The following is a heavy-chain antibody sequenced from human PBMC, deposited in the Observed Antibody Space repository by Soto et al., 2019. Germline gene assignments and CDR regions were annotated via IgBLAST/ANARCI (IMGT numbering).Heavy chain of an antibody. CDR2: ISYDGSNK. V-gene: IGHV3-30-3*01. Sequence: QVQLVESGGGVVQPGRSLRLSCAASGFTFSSYAMHWVRQAPGKGLEWVAVISYDGSNKYYADSVKGRFTISRDNSKNTLYLQMNSLRAEDTAVYYCARAPRGDIVVVVAAFDYWGQGTLVTVSS. CDR3: ARAPRGDIVVVVAAFDY. J-gene: IGHJ4*02. D-gene: IGHD2-15*01. CDR1: GFTFSSYA.